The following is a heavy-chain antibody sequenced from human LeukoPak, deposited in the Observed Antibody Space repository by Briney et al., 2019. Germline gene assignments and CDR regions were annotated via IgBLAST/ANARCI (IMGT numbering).Heavy chain of an antibody. CDR1: GGTFSSYT. D-gene: IGHD3-9*01. CDR3: ARVDYDILTGYHMDV. J-gene: IGHJ6*03. CDR2: IIPILGIA. V-gene: IGHV1-69*02. Sequence: SVKVSCKASGGTFSSYTISWVRQAPGQGLEWMGRIIPILGIANYAQKFQGRVTITADKSTSTAYMELSSLRSEDTAVYYCARVDYDILTGYHMDVWGKGTTVTVYS.